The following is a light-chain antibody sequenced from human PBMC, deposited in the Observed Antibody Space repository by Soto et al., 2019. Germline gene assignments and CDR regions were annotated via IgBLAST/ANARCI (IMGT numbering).Light chain of an antibody. V-gene: IGLV1-44*01. CDR1: SSNIGSNL. Sequence: QAVVTQPPSAAATPGKRVTISCSGSSSNIGSNLVSWYQQLPGTAPRLLIFNSSQRRSGVPDRFSGSKSGTSGSLAISGLQSEDEADYYCVSWDDNLNAPVFGGGTQLTVL. CDR2: NSS. J-gene: IGLJ2*01. CDR3: VSWDDNLNAPV.